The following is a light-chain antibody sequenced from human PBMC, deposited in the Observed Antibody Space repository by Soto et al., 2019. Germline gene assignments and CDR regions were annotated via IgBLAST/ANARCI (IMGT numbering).Light chain of an antibody. CDR2: LGS. Sequence: EIVMTQSPLSLPVTPGEPASISCRSSQSLLHSNGYYYLDWYLQTPGQSPQLLIYLGSNRSSGVPDRFSGSGSGTDFTLKISRVYAEDVGIHYCIQALPSPPSTFGQGGMV. CDR3: IQALPSPPST. V-gene: IGKV2-28*01. CDR1: QSLLHSNGYYY. J-gene: IGKJ1*01.